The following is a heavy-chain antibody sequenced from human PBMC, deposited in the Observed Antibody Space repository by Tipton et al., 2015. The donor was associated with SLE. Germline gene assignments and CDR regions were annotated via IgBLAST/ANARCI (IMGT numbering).Heavy chain of an antibody. CDR2: IYYSGST. V-gene: IGHV4-34*01. CDR1: GGSFSGYY. J-gene: IGHJ4*02. D-gene: IGHD2-8*01. Sequence: TLSLTCAVYGGSFSGYYWSWIRQPPGKGLEWSGYIYYSGSTYYNPSLKSRVTISVDTSKNQFSLKLSSVTAADTAVYYCAREIVYAMVDYWGQGTRVTVPS. CDR3: AREIVYAMVDY.